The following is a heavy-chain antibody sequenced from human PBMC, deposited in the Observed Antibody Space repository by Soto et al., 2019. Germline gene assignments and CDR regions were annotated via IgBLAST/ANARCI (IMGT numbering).Heavy chain of an antibody. D-gene: IGHD6-6*01. Sequence: SGPTLVNPTQTLTLTCSFSGFSFSTSGVGVGWVRQPPGKALEWLALIYWSGDEHYRPSLKSRLTISKDTSKNQVVLIMTNMDPVDTATYYCARGLATLPVLAFDVWGQGTTVTVSS. CDR2: IYWSGDE. CDR1: GFSFSTSGVG. CDR3: ARGLATLPVLAFDV. V-gene: IGHV2-5*01. J-gene: IGHJ3*01.